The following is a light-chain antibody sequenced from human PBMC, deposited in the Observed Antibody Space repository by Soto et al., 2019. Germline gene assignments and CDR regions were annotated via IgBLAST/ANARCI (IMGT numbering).Light chain of an antibody. CDR3: TSFTTSSAWV. J-gene: IGLJ3*02. Sequence: QSALTQPASVSESPGQSVTISCTGTSSDIGGHDSVSWYQQHPGEAPKLIIYEVTNRPSGVSFRFSGSKSGNTASLTISGLPAEDEAYYCCTSFTTSSAWVFGGGTKLTVL. CDR2: EVT. CDR1: SSDIGGHDS. V-gene: IGLV2-14*01.